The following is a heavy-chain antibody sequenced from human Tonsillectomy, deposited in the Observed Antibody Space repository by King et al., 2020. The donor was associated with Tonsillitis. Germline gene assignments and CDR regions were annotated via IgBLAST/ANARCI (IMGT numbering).Heavy chain of an antibody. D-gene: IGHD3-3*01. Sequence: QVQLQESGPGLVKPSETLSLTCTVSGGSISSYYWSWIRQPAGKGLEWIGRIYTSGSTNYNPSLKSRDTLSVDTSKNQFSLKLSSVTAADTAVYYCARSRNADFWSGLHYMDVWGKGTTVTVSS. CDR3: ARSRNADFWSGLHYMDV. J-gene: IGHJ6*03. CDR1: GGSISSYY. CDR2: IYTSGST. V-gene: IGHV4-4*07.